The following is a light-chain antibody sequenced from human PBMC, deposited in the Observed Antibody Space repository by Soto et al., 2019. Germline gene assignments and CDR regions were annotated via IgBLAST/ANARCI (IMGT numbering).Light chain of an antibody. CDR2: STN. J-gene: IGLJ3*02. Sequence: QTVVTQEPSFSVSPGRTVTLTCGLSSGSVSTRYYPSWYQQTPGQAPRTLVYSTNTRSSGVPDRFSGSILGNKAALTITGAQAYDEYDYYCVLYMGSGISVFGGGTKLTVL. V-gene: IGLV8-61*01. CDR3: VLYMGSGISV. CDR1: SGSVSTRYY.